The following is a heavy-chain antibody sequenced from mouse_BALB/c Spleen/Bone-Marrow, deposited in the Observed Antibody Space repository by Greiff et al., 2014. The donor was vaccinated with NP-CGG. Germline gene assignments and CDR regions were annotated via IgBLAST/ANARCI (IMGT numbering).Heavy chain of an antibody. D-gene: IGHD1-1*01. J-gene: IGHJ3*01. CDR2: IDPANGNT. CDR1: GFNIKDTY. CDR3: ASYYCGSSYGFAY. Sequence: DVKLVESGAELVKPGASVKLSCTASGFNIKDTYMHWVKQRPEQGLEWIGRIDPANGNTKYDQKFQGKTTITADTSSNTAYLQLSILTSEDTAVYYCASYYCGSSYGFAYWGQGTLVTVSA. V-gene: IGHV14-3*02.